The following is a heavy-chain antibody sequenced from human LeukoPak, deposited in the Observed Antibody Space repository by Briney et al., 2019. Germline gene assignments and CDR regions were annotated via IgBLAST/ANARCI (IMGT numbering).Heavy chain of an antibody. Sequence: SETLSLTCTVSGGSISSSSYFWGWIRQPPGKGLEWIGSIYYSGSTNYNPSLKSRVTMSVDTSKNQFSLKLSSVTAADTAVYYCARDEGIAAAAGDYWGQGTLVTVSS. J-gene: IGHJ4*02. CDR1: GGSISSSSYF. D-gene: IGHD6-13*01. V-gene: IGHV4-39*07. CDR2: IYYSGST. CDR3: ARDEGIAAAAGDY.